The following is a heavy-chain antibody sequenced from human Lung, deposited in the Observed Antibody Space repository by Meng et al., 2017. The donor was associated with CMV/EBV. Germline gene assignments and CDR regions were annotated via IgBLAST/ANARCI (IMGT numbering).Heavy chain of an antibody. Sequence: HVGLPEHGQGRLKAAGLLSLTAPFSRACIICVRWCSWFRRPPGKGLEGIGEIYHSGSTNYNPSLKSRVTISVDKSKDEFSPNLSSVTVADTAVDYCASFPPPGKQWLVTDYWCQGTLVTVSS. CDR2: IYHSGST. J-gene: IGHJ4*02. CDR1: RACIICVRW. V-gene: IGHV4-4*02. D-gene: IGHD6-19*01. CDR3: ASFPPPGKQWLVTDY.